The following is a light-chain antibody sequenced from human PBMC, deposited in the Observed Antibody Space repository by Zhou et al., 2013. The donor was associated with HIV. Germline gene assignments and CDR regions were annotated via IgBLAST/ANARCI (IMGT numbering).Light chain of an antibody. CDR2: KAS. J-gene: IGKJ2*04. CDR1: QSISNW. Sequence: DIQMTQSPSTLSASVGDRVTITCRVSQSISNWLAWYQQRPGKAPKLLIYKASSVQSGVPSRFIGSGSGTEFTLTISSLQPEDFATYYCQQYHRSPCSFGQGTKLEIK. V-gene: IGKV1-5*03. CDR3: QQYHRSPCS.